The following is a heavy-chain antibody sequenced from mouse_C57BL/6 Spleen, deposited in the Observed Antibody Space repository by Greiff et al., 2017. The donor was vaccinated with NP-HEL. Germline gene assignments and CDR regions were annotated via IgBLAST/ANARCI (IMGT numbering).Heavy chain of an antibody. CDR3: AVYYGSSWDFYYAMDY. J-gene: IGHJ4*01. CDR1: GFNIKNTY. Sequence: VHVKQSVAELVRPGASVKLSCTASGFNIKNTYMHWVKQRPEQGLEWIGRIDPANGNTKYAPKFQGKATITADTSSNTAYLQLSSLTSEDTAIYYCAVYYGSSWDFYYAMDYWGQGTSVTVSS. D-gene: IGHD1-1*01. V-gene: IGHV14-3*01. CDR2: IDPANGNT.